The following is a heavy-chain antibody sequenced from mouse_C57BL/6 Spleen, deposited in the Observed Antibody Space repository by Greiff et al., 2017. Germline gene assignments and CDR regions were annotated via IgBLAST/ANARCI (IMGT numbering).Heavy chain of an antibody. Sequence: QVQLQQPGAELVMPGASVKLSCKASGYTFTSYWMHWVKQRPGQGLEWIGEIDPSDSYTNYNQKFKGKSTLTVDKSSSTAYMPLSSLTSEDSAVYDCARVDGSTGFAYWGQGTLVTVSA. J-gene: IGHJ3*01. CDR2: IDPSDSYT. D-gene: IGHD1-1*01. V-gene: IGHV1-69*01. CDR3: ARVDGSTGFAY. CDR1: GYTFTSYW.